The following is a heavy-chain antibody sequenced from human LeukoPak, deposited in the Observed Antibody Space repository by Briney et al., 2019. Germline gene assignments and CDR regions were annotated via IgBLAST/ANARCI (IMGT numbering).Heavy chain of an antibody. J-gene: IGHJ4*02. Sequence: PGGSLRLSCAASGFTFSSYSMNWVRQAPGKGLEWVSYISSSGSTIYYADSVKGRFTISRDNARNSLYLQMNSLRAEDTAVYYCARGDTGYSTVGRDYWGQGTLVTVSS. CDR3: ARGDTGYSTVGRDY. V-gene: IGHV3-48*04. CDR2: ISSSGSTI. D-gene: IGHD6-13*01. CDR1: GFTFSSYS.